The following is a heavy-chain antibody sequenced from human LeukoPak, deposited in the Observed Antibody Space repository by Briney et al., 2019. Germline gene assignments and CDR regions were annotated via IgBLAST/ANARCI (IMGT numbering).Heavy chain of an antibody. Sequence: GGSLRLSCAASGFTFSSYTMSWVRQAPGKGLEWVSAISGSGGSTYYADSVKGRFTISRDNSKNTLYLQMNSLRAEDTAVYYCAKVPAGPYYFDYWGQGTLVTVSS. CDR1: GFTFSSYT. V-gene: IGHV3-23*01. D-gene: IGHD6-13*01. J-gene: IGHJ4*02. CDR3: AKVPAGPYYFDY. CDR2: ISGSGGST.